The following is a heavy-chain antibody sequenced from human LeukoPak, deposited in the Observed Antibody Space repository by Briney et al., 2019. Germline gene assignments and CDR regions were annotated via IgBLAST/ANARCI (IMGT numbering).Heavy chain of an antibody. Sequence: GASVKVSCKASGYTFTGYYIHWVRQAPGQGLEWMGWINPDRGGTYYAQKFQGRVTMTRDTSISAAYMELSRLRSDDTAVYYCARDISGWYNYWGQGTLVTVSS. CDR2: INPDRGGT. V-gene: IGHV1-2*02. CDR3: ARDISGWYNY. D-gene: IGHD6-19*01. J-gene: IGHJ4*02. CDR1: GYTFTGYY.